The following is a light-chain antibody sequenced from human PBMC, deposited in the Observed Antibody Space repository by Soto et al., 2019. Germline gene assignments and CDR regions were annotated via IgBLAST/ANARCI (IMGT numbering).Light chain of an antibody. J-gene: IGKJ1*01. CDR3: QQYNSYLWT. Sequence: DIQLTQSPSTLSASVGDRVTITCRASQSISSWLDGYQQKPGKAPNLLIYDASSLESGVPSRFSASGSGTDFTLTISSLQPDDFATYYCQQYNSYLWTFGQGTKVDIK. V-gene: IGKV1-5*01. CDR1: QSISSW. CDR2: DAS.